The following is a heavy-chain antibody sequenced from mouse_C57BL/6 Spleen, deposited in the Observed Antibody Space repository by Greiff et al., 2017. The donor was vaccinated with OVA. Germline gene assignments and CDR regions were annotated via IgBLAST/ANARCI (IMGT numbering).Heavy chain of an antibody. D-gene: IGHD2-3*01. CDR3: ATYDGYTPWFAY. Sequence: QVQLKESGAELVKPGASVKISCKASGYAFSSYWMNWVKQRPGKGLEWIGQIYPGDGDTNYNGKFKGKATLTADKSSSTAYMQLSSLTSEDSAVYFCATYDGYTPWFAYWGQGTLVTVSA. CDR1: GYAFSSYW. CDR2: IYPGDGDT. J-gene: IGHJ3*01. V-gene: IGHV1-80*01.